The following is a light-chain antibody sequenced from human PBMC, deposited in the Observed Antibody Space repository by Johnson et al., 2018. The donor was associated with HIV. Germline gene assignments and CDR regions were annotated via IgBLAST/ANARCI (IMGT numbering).Light chain of an antibody. CDR1: SSNIGNNY. V-gene: IGLV1-51*01. Sequence: QSVLTQPPSVSAAPGQKVTISCSGSSSNIGNNYVSWYQQLPGTAPKLLIYDNNKRPSGIPDRLSGSKSGTSATLGITGLQTGGEADYYFGKWDSSLLAPYVFGTGTKVTVL. CDR3: GKWDSSLLAPYV. CDR2: DNN. J-gene: IGLJ1*01.